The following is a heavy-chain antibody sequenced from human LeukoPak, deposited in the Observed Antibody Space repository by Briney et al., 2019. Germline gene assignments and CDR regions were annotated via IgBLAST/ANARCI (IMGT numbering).Heavy chain of an antibody. V-gene: IGHV1-18*01. CDR1: GYTFTSYG. D-gene: IGHD4-17*01. CDR3: ARDFDPSTVTTPLPFDY. Sequence: ASVKVSCKASGYTFTSYGISWVRQAPGQGLEWMGWISAYNGSTNYAQKLQGRVTMTTDTSTSTAYMELRSLRSDDTAVYYCARDFDPSTVTTPLPFDYWGQGTLVTVSS. CDR2: ISAYNGST. J-gene: IGHJ4*02.